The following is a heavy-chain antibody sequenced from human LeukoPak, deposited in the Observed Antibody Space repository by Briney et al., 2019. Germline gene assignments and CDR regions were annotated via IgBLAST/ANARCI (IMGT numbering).Heavy chain of an antibody. Sequence: ASVKVSCKASGYTFTGYYMHWVRQAPGQGLEWMGWINPNSGDTNYAQKFQGRVTMTRDTSISTAYMELSRLRSDDTAVYYCALTTYYYYYGMDVWGQGTTVTVSS. J-gene: IGHJ6*02. CDR1: GYTFTGYY. D-gene: IGHD3-9*01. CDR2: INPNSGDT. CDR3: ALTTYYYYYGMDV. V-gene: IGHV1-2*02.